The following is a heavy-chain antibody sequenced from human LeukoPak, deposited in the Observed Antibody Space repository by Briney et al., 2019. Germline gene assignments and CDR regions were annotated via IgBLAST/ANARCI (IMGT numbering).Heavy chain of an antibody. J-gene: IGHJ6*03. Sequence: SETLSLTCTVSGGSISSSSYYWGWIRQPPGKGLEWIGTIYYSGSTYNNPSLKSRVTISIDTSKNQFSLKLSPVTAADTAVYYCARGGLDTAMPNYYYYYMDVWGKGTTVTVSS. CDR1: GGSISSSSYY. V-gene: IGHV4-39*07. CDR2: IYYSGST. CDR3: ARGGLDTAMPNYYYYYMDV. D-gene: IGHD5-18*01.